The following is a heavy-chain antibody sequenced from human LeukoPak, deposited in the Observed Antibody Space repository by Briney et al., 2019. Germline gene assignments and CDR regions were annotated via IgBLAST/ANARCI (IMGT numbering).Heavy chain of an antibody. CDR2: IYYSGST. D-gene: IGHD7-27*01. CDR1: GGSISGYH. CDR3: ASRQLGRAFDI. J-gene: IGHJ3*02. Sequence: SETLSLTCNVSGGSISGYHWSWLRQPPGKGLEWIGYIYYSGSTNYNPSLKSRVTISVDTSKNQFSLKLSSVTAADTAVYYCASRQLGRAFDIWGQGTMVTVSS. V-gene: IGHV4-59*08.